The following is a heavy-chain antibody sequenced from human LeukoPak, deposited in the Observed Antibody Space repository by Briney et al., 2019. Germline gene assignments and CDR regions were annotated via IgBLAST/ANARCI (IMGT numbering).Heavy chain of an antibody. CDR1: GFTFSSYG. J-gene: IGHJ4*02. CDR3: AREGRSSWSFGY. Sequence: GGSLRLSCAASGFTFSSYGMHWVRQAPGKGLGWVAVIWYDGSNKYYADSVKGRFTISRDNSKNTLYLQMNSLRAEDTAVYYCAREGRSSWSFGYWGQGTMVTVSS. V-gene: IGHV3-33*01. D-gene: IGHD6-13*01. CDR2: IWYDGSNK.